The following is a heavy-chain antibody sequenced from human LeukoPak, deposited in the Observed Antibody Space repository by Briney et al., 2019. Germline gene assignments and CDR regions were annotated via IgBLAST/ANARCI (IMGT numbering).Heavy chain of an antibody. J-gene: IGHJ3*02. Sequence: SETLSLTCTVSGGSISSYYWSWIRQPAGKGLEWIGRIYTSGSTNYNPSLKSRVTMSVDTSKNQFSLKLSSETAADTAVYYCARPGVGSGRYGAFDIWGQGTMVTVSS. CDR1: GGSISSYY. D-gene: IGHD5-18*01. V-gene: IGHV4-4*07. CDR3: ARPGVGSGRYGAFDI. CDR2: IYTSGST.